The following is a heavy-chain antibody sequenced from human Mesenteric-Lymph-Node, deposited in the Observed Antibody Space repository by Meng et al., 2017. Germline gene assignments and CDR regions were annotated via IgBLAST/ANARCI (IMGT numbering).Heavy chain of an antibody. J-gene: IGHJ4*02. CDR3: ATLTSADY. CDR1: GFTFSSFW. CDR2: INQDGSER. V-gene: IGHV3-7*01. Sequence: GESLKISCVTSGFTFSSFWMNWVRQAPGKGLEWVANINQDGSERNYVDSVRGRFTNSRDNAKKSLFLQLNNLRAEDTAVYYCATLTSADYWGQGTLVTVSS.